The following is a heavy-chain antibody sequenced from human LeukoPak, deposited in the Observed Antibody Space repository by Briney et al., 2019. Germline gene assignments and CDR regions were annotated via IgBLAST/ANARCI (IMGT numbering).Heavy chain of an antibody. V-gene: IGHV4-34*01. D-gene: IGHD5-18*01. CDR2: INHSGST. CDR1: AGSFSGYY. Sequence: PSETLSLTCAVYAGSFSGYYWSRIRQPPGKGLEWIGEINHSGSTNYNPSLKSRVTISVDTSKNQFSLKLSSVTAADTAVYYCARAVKGRYSYGYVYWGQGTLVTVSS. CDR3: ARAVKGRYSYGYVY. J-gene: IGHJ4*02.